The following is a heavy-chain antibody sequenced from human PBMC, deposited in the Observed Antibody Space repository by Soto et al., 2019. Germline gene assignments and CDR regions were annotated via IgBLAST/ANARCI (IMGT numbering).Heavy chain of an antibody. D-gene: IGHD2-2*01. Sequence: LSLSCAASGFTFSSYWMSWVRQAPGKGLEWVANIKQDGSEKYYVDSVKGRFTISRDNAKNSLYLQMNSLRAEDTAVYYCARDGKCSSTSCYSIDYWGQGTLVTVSS. J-gene: IGHJ4*02. CDR1: GFTFSSYW. V-gene: IGHV3-7*01. CDR3: ARDGKCSSTSCYSIDY. CDR2: IKQDGSEK.